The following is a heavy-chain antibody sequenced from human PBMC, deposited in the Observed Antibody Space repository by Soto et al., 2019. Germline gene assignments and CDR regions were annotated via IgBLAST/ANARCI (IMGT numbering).Heavy chain of an antibody. J-gene: IGHJ5*02. Sequence: PSETLSLTCAVYGCFRIESYWRGIRQPPGKGLEWIGEINHVGGTNYNPSLKSRVTMSVDTSQNQFSLRLISVTAADTAMYFCVRIRYQLPSSVLWLDPWGQGTPVTVSS. CDR2: INHVGGT. CDR3: VRIRYQLPSSVLWLDP. CDR1: GCFRIESY. V-gene: IGHV4-34*01. D-gene: IGHD3-16*01.